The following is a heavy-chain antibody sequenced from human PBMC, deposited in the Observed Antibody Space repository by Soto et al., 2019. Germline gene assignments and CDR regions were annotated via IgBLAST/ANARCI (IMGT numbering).Heavy chain of an antibody. V-gene: IGHV3-23*01. Sequence: EVQLLESGGALVQPGGSLRLSCAASGFIFSTYTMSWVRQAPGKGLEWVSSVSGSGGSTYYADSVKGRFTISRDNSKNTLYLQMDSLRAEDTAVYQCAKVWEVGKLQPLDYWGQGTLVTVSS. J-gene: IGHJ4*02. D-gene: IGHD1-26*01. CDR3: AKVWEVGKLQPLDY. CDR1: GFIFSTYT. CDR2: VSGSGGST.